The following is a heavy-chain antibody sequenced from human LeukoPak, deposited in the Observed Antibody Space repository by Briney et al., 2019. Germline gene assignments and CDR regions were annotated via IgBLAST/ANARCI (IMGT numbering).Heavy chain of an antibody. D-gene: IGHD5/OR15-5a*01. CDR1: GFTFSNYW. V-gene: IGHV3-74*01. Sequence: GGSLRLSCAASGFTFSNYWMHWVRQVPGKGLVWVSRINPGGSSTTYADSVKGRFTISRDNAKNTLYFQMNSLRAEDTAVYYCARSRSVSNYKGMDVWGQGTTVTVSS. CDR2: INPGGSST. CDR3: ARSRSVSNYKGMDV. J-gene: IGHJ6*02.